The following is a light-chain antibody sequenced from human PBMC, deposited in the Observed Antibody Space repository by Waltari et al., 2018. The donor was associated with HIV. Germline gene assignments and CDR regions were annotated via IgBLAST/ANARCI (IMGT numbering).Light chain of an antibody. V-gene: IGKV2-30*01. Sequence: DDVMTQSQRSLPVPLGQSPSISCSPPPSLVYGDGNIYLTWFHQRPGQSPRRLFYKVSKRDTAGPDRFSGSGSGTDFTLKISRVEDEDVGVYYCMQGTHWPGTFGQGTRVDIK. J-gene: IGKJ1*01. CDR2: KVS. CDR3: MQGTHWPGT. CDR1: PSLVYGDGNIY.